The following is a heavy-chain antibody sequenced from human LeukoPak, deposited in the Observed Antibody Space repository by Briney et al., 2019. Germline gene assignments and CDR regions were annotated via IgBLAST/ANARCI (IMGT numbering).Heavy chain of an antibody. V-gene: IGHV3-33*01. CDR2: IWYDGSNK. Sequence: GRTVSLSCAESGFTCSSYGMLWLRQAPGTGLEGVVVIWYDGSNKYYADSVKGRFTISRDNSKNTLYLQMNSLRAEDTAVYYCERDRVEVLWFGELSEGYYFDYWGQGTLVTVSS. CDR1: GFTCSSYG. D-gene: IGHD3-10*01. CDR3: ERDRVEVLWFGELSEGYYFDY. J-gene: IGHJ4*02.